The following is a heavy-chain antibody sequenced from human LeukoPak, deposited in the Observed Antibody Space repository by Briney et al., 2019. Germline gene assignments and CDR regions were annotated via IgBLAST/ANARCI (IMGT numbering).Heavy chain of an antibody. CDR1: GFTFSSYG. CDR3: AKGQVVPATILDY. J-gene: IGHJ4*02. D-gene: IGHD2-2*01. Sequence: GGSLRLSCAASGFTFSSYGMHWVRQAPGKGLEWVAFIRYDGSNKYYADSVKGRFTISRDNSKNSLYLQMNSLRTEDTALYYCAKGQVVPATILDYWGQGTLVTVSS. V-gene: IGHV3-30*02. CDR2: IRYDGSNK.